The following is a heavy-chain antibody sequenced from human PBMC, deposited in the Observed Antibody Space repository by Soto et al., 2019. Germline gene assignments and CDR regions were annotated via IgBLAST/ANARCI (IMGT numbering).Heavy chain of an antibody. CDR3: ARGRYGDY. D-gene: IGHD1-1*01. Sequence: QVHLVQSGAEVKKPGASVKVSCKGFGYTFTSYGITWVRQAPGQGLEWMGWISAHNGNTDYAQKLQGRVTVTRDTSTSTAYMELRSLSSDDTAVYYWARGRYGDYWGQGALVTVSS. CDR2: ISAHNGNT. CDR1: GYTFTSYG. J-gene: IGHJ4*02. V-gene: IGHV1-18*01.